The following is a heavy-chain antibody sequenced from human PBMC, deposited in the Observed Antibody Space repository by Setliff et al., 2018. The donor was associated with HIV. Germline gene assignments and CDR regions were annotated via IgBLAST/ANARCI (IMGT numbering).Heavy chain of an antibody. V-gene: IGHV4-59*01. Sequence: SETLSLTCNVSAGSISGYYWSWGRQPPGKGLEWIGYIYYSGSPNSNPSLRSRVTISVATSKNQVSLRLTSVTTAATALYYWARESQKCYDILTGFNYYYGMDVWGRGITVTVSS. CDR2: IYYSGSP. J-gene: IGHJ6*02. CDR3: ARESQKCYDILTGFNYYYGMDV. CDR1: AGSISGYY. D-gene: IGHD3-9*01.